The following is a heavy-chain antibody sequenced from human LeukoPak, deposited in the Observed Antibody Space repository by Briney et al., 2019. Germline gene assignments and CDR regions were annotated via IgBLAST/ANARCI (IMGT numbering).Heavy chain of an antibody. CDR1: GGSISSGSYY. V-gene: IGHV4-61*02. J-gene: IGHJ4*02. CDR3: ARDARVGATPTFDY. Sequence: SETLSLTCTVSGGSISSGSYYWSWIRQPAGKGLEWLGRIYTSGSTNYNPSLKSRVTISVDTSKNQFSLKLSSVTAADTAVYYCARDARVGATPTFDYWGQGTLVTVSS. D-gene: IGHD1-26*01. CDR2: IYTSGST.